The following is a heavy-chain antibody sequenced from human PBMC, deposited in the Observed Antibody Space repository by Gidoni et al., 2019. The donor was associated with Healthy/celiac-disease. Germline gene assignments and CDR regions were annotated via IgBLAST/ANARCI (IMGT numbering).Heavy chain of an antibody. Sequence: EVQLVESGGGLVKPGRSLRLSCTASGFTFGDYAVSGLRQAPGKGLEWVGFIRSKAYGGTTEYAASVKGRFTISRDDSKSIAYLQMNSLKTEDTAVYYCTRAPRITIFGVVTYSGLHVDVWGKGTTVTVSS. J-gene: IGHJ6*04. CDR2: IRSKAYGGTT. CDR3: TRAPRITIFGVVTYSGLHVDV. CDR1: GFTFGDYA. V-gene: IGHV3-49*05. D-gene: IGHD3-3*01.